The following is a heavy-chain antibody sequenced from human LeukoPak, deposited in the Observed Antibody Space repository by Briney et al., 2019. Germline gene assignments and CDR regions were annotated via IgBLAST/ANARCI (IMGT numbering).Heavy chain of an antibody. CDR1: GFTFSSYA. CDR2: ISGSGGST. J-gene: IGHJ5*02. V-gene: IGHV3-23*01. Sequence: GGSLRLSCAASGFTFSSYAMSWVRQAPGKGLEWVSAISGSGGSTYYADSVKGRFTISRDNSKNTLYLQMNSLRAEDTAVYYCARARQQLVLGWFDPWGQGTLVTVSS. D-gene: IGHD6-13*01. CDR3: ARARQQLVLGWFDP.